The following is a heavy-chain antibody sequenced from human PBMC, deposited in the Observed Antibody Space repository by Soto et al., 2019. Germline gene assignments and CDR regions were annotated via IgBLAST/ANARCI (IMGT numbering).Heavy chain of an antibody. Sequence: ASVKVSCKASGYPFTAYYMHWVRQAPGQGLEWVGRINTKNGGTDYAQKFQGRVTLTRDPSISTAFMNLTSPGSDDTAVYYCASSVTVRPGRGDYYALDVWGQGPRSPSP. D-gene: IGHD6-6*01. J-gene: IGHJ6*02. CDR2: INTKNGGT. CDR3: ASSVTVRPGRGDYYALDV. CDR1: GYPFTAYY. V-gene: IGHV1-2*06.